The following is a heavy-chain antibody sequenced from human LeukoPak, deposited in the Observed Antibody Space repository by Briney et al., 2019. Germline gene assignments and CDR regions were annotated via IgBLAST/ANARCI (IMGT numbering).Heavy chain of an antibody. J-gene: IGHJ6*03. D-gene: IGHD3-3*01. CDR2: IRSKAYGGTT. V-gene: IGHV3-49*04. CDR3: TRMVMGWLYYYYYYMDV. CDR1: GFTFGDYA. Sequence: GGSLRLSCTASGFTFGDYAMSWVRQAPGKGLEWVGFIRSKAYGGTTEYAASVKGRFTISRDDSKSIAYLQMNSLKTEDTAVYYCTRMVMGWLYYYYYYMDVWGKGTTVTVSS.